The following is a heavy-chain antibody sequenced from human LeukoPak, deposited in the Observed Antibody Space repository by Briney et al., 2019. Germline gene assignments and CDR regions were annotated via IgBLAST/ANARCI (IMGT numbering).Heavy chain of an antibody. CDR3: AASSPYNWKAHDY. J-gene: IGHJ4*02. D-gene: IGHD1-1*01. Sequence: ASVKVSCKVSGHSLTQLSMHWVRQAPGKGLEWMGGCEPEDGKIIHAQKFQGRVTMTEDTSAETAYLELTSLRSEDTAVYYCAASSPYNWKAHDYWGQGTLVIVTS. CDR2: CEPEDGKI. V-gene: IGHV1-24*01. CDR1: GHSLTQLS.